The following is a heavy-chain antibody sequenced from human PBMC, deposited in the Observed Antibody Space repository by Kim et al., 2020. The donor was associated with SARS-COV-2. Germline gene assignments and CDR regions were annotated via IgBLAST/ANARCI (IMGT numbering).Heavy chain of an antibody. V-gene: IGHV3-49*04. D-gene: IGHD3-22*01. CDR2: IRSKAYGGTT. CDR1: GFTFGDYA. CDR3: TVSRGYYCDSSGSGTYYFDY. Sequence: GGSLRLSCTASGFTFGDYAMSWVRQAPGKGLEWVGFIRSKAYGGTTEYAASVKGRFTISRDDSKSIAYLQMNSLKTEDTAVYYCTVSRGYYCDSSGSGTYYFDYWGQGTLVTVSS. J-gene: IGHJ4*02.